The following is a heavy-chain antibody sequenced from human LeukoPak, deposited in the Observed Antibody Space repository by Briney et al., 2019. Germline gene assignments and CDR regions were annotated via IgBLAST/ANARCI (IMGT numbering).Heavy chain of an antibody. D-gene: IGHD2-15*01. V-gene: IGHV1-18*01. CDR2: ISAYNGNT. CDR1: GYTFTTYA. CDR3: ASYSLGYCSGGSCYPHTFDY. Sequence: ASVKVSCKASGYTFTTYAISWVRQAPGQGLEWMGWISAYNGNTNYAQKLQGRVTMTTDTSTSTAYMELRSLRSDDTAVYYCASYSLGYCSGGSCYPHTFDYWGQGTLVTVSS. J-gene: IGHJ4*02.